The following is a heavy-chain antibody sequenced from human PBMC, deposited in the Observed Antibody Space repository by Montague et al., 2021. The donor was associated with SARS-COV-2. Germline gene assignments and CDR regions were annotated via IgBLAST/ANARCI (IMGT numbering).Heavy chain of an antibody. CDR2: VYYSGST. J-gene: IGHJ4*02. V-gene: IGHV4-59*11. Sequence: SETLSLTCTVSGGSISNHYWSWIRQPPGKGLEWIGYVYYSGSTNYNPSLKSRVTISVDTPKNQFSLKLMSVTAADTAVYYCARGERGAWYNHYFDYWGQGALVTVSS. CDR1: GGSISNHY. CDR3: ARGERGAWYNHYFDY. D-gene: IGHD6-19*01.